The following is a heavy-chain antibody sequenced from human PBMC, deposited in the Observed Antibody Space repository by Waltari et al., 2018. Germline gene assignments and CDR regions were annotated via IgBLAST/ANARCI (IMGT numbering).Heavy chain of an antibody. CDR1: GFTCSSYA. V-gene: IGHV3-30-3*01. CDR2: ISYDGSNK. D-gene: IGHD4-17*01. J-gene: IGHJ5*02. CDR3: ARDLSATVTTPNWFDP. Sequence: QVQLVESGGGVVQPGRSLRLSCAASGFTCSSYAMHWVRQAPGKGLEWVAVISYDGSNKYYADSVKGRFTISRDNSKNTLYLQMNSLRAEDTAVYYCARDLSATVTTPNWFDPWGQGTLVTVSS.